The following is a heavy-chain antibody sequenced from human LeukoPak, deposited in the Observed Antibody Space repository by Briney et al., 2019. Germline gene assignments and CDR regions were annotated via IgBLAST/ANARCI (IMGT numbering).Heavy chain of an antibody. V-gene: IGHV3-23*01. J-gene: IGHJ6*02. CDR3: GKAPPVLLWFGELSF. CDR1: GFTFSNYA. CDR2: ISGSGGST. D-gene: IGHD3-10*01. Sequence: GGSLRLSCAASGFTFSNYAMSWVRQAPGKGLEWVSAISGSGGSTYYADSVKGRFTISGDNSKNTLYLQMNSLRAEDTAVYYCGKAPPVLLWFGELSFLGQGTTVTVPS.